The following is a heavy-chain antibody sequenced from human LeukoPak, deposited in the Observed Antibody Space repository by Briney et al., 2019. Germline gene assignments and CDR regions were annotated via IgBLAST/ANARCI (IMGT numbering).Heavy chain of an antibody. CDR1: EFTLSSYS. V-gene: IGHV3-48*04. J-gene: IGHJ4*02. CDR3: ARGYSYGYFDY. Sequence: GGSLRLSCAASEFTLSSYSMNWIRQAPGKGLEWVSYISSSGSTIYYADSVKGRFTISRDNAKNSLYLQMNSLRAEDTAVYYCARGYSYGYFDYWGQGTLVTVSS. CDR2: ISSSGSTI. D-gene: IGHD5-18*01.